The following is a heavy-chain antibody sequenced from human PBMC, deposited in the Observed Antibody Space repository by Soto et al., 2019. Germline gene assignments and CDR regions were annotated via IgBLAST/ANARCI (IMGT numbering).Heavy chain of an antibody. J-gene: IGHJ3*02. Sequence: SETLSLTCTVSGGSISSYYWSWIRQPPGKGLEWVGYIYYSGSTNYNPSLKSRVTISVDTSKNQFSLKLSSVTAADTAVYYCARRYGYAFDIWGQGTMVTVSS. D-gene: IGHD4-17*01. CDR2: IYYSGST. V-gene: IGHV4-59*01. CDR3: ARRYGYAFDI. CDR1: GGSISSYY.